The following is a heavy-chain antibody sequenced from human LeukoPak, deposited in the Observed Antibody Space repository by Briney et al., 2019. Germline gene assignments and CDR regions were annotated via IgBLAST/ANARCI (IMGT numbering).Heavy chain of an antibody. V-gene: IGHV1-18*01. J-gene: IGHJ5*02. Sequence: SVKVSCKASGYTFTNYGITWVRQAPGQGLEWMGWISPYNGNTNYAQRLQGRVTMTTDTSTSTAYMELRSLRSDDTAVYYCARVYWVPAYGDYVLNWFDPWGQGTLVTVSS. CDR2: ISPYNGNT. CDR1: GYTFTNYG. CDR3: ARVYWVPAYGDYVLNWFDP. D-gene: IGHD4-17*01.